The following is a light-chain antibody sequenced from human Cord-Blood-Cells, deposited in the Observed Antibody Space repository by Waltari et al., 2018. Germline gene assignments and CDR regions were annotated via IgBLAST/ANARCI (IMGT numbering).Light chain of an antibody. CDR1: SLRSYY. CDR2: GKN. CDR3: NSRDSSGNHVV. V-gene: IGLV3-19*01. J-gene: IGLJ2*01. Sequence: SSELTQDPAVSVALGQTGRITCQGDSLRSYYASWYQQKPGQAPVLVIYGKNNRPSGIPDRFSGSSLGNTASLTITGAQAEAEADYSCNSRDSSGNHVVFGGGTKLTVL.